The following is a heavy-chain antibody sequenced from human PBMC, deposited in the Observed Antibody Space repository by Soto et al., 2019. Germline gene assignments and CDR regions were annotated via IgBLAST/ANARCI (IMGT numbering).Heavy chain of an antibody. CDR3: AKDGGTYCTNGVCYTGWSFDY. CDR1: GFTFSSYG. CDR2: ISYDGSNK. D-gene: IGHD2-8*01. Sequence: GGSLRLSCAASGFTFSSYGMHWVRQAPGKGLEWVAVISYDGSNKYYADSVKGRFTISRDNSKNTLYLQMNSLRAEDTGAYYCAKDGGTYCTNGVCYTGWSFDYWGQGTLVTVSS. J-gene: IGHJ4*02. V-gene: IGHV3-30*18.